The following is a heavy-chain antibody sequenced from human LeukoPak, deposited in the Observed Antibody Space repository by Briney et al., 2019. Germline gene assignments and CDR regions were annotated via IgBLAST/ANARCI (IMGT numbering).Heavy chain of an antibody. CDR3: ARCRGYSYGYADY. V-gene: IGHV3-30-3*01. CDR2: ISYDGSNK. J-gene: IGHJ4*02. D-gene: IGHD5-18*01. Sequence: GGSLRLSCAASGFTFSSYAMHWVRQAPGKGLEWVAVISYDGSNKYYADSVKGRFTISRDNSKNTLYLQMNSLRAEDTAVYYCARCRGYSYGYADYWGQGTLVTVSA. CDR1: GFTFSSYA.